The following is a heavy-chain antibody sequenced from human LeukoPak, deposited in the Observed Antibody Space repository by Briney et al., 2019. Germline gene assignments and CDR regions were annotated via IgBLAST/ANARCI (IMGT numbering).Heavy chain of an antibody. CDR2: INPSGGST. CDR3: AREFVAPNYGMDV. V-gene: IGHV1-46*01. Sequence: ASVKVSCKASGYTFTSYYMHWVRQAPGQGLEWMGIINPSGGSTSYAQKFQGRVTMTRDTSTSTVYMELSSLRSEDTAVFYCAREFVAPNYGMDVWGQGTTVTVSS. CDR1: GYTFTSYY. J-gene: IGHJ6*02. D-gene: IGHD2-21*01.